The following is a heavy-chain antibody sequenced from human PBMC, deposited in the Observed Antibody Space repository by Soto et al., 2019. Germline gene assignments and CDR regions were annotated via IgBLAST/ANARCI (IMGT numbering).Heavy chain of an antibody. Sequence: QVQLVESGGGVVQPGRSLRLSCAASGFTFSSYGMHWVRQAPGKGLEWVAVISYDGSNKYYADSVKGRFTISRDNYKNTLYLQMNSLRAEDTAVYYCAKEGYELDFDYWGQGTLVTVSS. V-gene: IGHV3-30*18. CDR1: GFTFSSYG. D-gene: IGHD5-12*01. CDR3: AKEGYELDFDY. CDR2: ISYDGSNK. J-gene: IGHJ4*02.